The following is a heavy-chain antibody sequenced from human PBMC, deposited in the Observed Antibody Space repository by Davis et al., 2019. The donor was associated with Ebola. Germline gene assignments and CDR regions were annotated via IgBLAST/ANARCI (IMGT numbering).Heavy chain of an antibody. CDR2: ISGSGGST. D-gene: IGHD3-3*01. CDR3: AKEYDFWSGYYVDY. Sequence: GESLKISCTDSVITFSSYAMTWVRQAPGKGLEWVSAISGSGGSTYYADSVKGRFTISRDNSKNTLYLQMNSLRAEDTAVYYCAKEYDFWSGYYVDYWGQGTLVTVSS. CDR1: VITFSSYA. J-gene: IGHJ4*02. V-gene: IGHV3-23*01.